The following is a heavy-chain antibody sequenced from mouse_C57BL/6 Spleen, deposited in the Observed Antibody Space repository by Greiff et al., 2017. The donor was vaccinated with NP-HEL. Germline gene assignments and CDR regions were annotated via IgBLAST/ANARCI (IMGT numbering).Heavy chain of an antibody. CDR3: ARLTTVVAPYFDY. V-gene: IGHV1-26*01. CDR2: INPNNGGT. J-gene: IGHJ2*01. D-gene: IGHD1-1*01. CDR1: GYTFTDYY. Sequence: VQLQQSGPELVKPGASVKISCKASGYTFTDYYMNWVKQSHGKSLEWIGDINPNNGGTSYNQKFKGKATLTVDKSSSTAYMELRSLTSEDSAVYYCARLTTVVAPYFDYWGQGTTLTVSS.